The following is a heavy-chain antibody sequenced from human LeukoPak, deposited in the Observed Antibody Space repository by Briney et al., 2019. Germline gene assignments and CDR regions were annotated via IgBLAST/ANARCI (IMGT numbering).Heavy chain of an antibody. D-gene: IGHD3-9*01. J-gene: IGHJ3*02. V-gene: IGHV3-66*01. CDR2: IYSGGST. CDR1: GFTVSSNY. CDR3: ARGGDILTGYYTDAFDI. Sequence: GGSLRLSCAASGFTVSSNYMSWVRQAPGKGLEWVSVIYSGGSTYYADSVKGRFTISRDNSKNTLYLQMNSLRAEDTAVYYCARGGDILTGYYTDAFDIWGQGTMVTVSS.